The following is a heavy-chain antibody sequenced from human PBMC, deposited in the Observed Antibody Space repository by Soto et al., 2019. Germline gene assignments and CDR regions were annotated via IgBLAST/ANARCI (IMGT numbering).Heavy chain of an antibody. CDR3: ARVIAAAADFDY. CDR1: GYTFTSYG. Sequence: ASVKVSCKASGYTFTSYGISWVRQAPGQGLEWMGWISAYNRSTNYAQRLQGRVTMTTDTSTSTAYMELRSLRSDDTAVYYCARVIAAAADFDYWGQGTLVTVSS. J-gene: IGHJ4*02. V-gene: IGHV1-18*01. CDR2: ISAYNRST. D-gene: IGHD6-13*01.